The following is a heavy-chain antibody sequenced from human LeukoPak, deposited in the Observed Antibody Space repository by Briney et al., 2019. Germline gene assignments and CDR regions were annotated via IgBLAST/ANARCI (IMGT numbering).Heavy chain of an antibody. D-gene: IGHD3-22*01. J-gene: IGHJ5*02. CDR3: ARSSGYLFDP. CDR1: GGSISSSGYY. CDR2: IYYSATT. Sequence: SETLSLTCTVSGGSISSSGYYWGWIRQPPGKGLEWIGSIYYSATTYYNPSLKSRVSISVDTSKNQFSLKLSSVSAADTAVYYCARSSGYLFDPWGQGTLVTVSS. V-gene: IGHV4-39*01.